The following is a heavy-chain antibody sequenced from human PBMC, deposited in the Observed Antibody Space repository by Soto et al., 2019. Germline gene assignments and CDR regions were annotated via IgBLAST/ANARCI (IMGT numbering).Heavy chain of an antibody. CDR3: AKDDLWFGDYWTWGMDV. V-gene: IGHV3-23*01. CDR2: ISGSGGST. J-gene: IGHJ6*02. Sequence: EVQLLESGGGLVQPGGSLRLSCAASGFTFSSYAMSWVRQAPGKGLEWVSAISGSGGSTYYADSVKGRFTISRDNSKNTLYLQMNSLRAEDTAVYYCAKDDLWFGDYWTWGMDVWGHGTTVTVSS. D-gene: IGHD3-10*01. CDR1: GFTFSSYA.